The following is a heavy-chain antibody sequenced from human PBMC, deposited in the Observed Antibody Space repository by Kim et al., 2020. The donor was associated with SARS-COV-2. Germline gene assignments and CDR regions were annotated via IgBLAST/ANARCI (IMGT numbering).Heavy chain of an antibody. Sequence: GGSLRLSCAASGFTFNNFAMAWVRQAPGKGLEWVSTISGGGDKTFHADSVKGRFTISRDNSKNTLYLQMNSLRVEDTALYYCAKDAGGSWSRGNYWGQGT. CDR2: ISGGGDKT. CDR1: GFTFNNFA. CDR3: AKDAGGSWSRGNY. V-gene: IGHV3-23*01. D-gene: IGHD6-13*01. J-gene: IGHJ4*02.